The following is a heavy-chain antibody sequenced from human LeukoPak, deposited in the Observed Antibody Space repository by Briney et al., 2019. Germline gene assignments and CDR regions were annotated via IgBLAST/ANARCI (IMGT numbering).Heavy chain of an antibody. Sequence: GGSLRLSCAASGFTFSSYGMHWVRQAPGKGLEWVAVISYDGSNKYYADSVKGQFTISRDNSKNPLYLQMNSLRAEDTAVYYCAKGHYDILTGYSNWGLYGMDVWGQGTTVTVSS. J-gene: IGHJ6*02. V-gene: IGHV3-30*18. CDR1: GFTFSSYG. CDR3: AKGHYDILTGYSNWGLYGMDV. CDR2: ISYDGSNK. D-gene: IGHD3-9*01.